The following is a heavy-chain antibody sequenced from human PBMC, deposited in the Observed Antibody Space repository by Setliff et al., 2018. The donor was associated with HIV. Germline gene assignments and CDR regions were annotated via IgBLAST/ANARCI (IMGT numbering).Heavy chain of an antibody. V-gene: IGHV5-51*01. J-gene: IGHJ6*02. D-gene: IGHD1-1*01. Sequence: PGESLKISCKGSAYSFTTFWIAWVRQMPGKGLEWMGIIYPGDSDTTYSPSFQGQVTISVDKSISTAYLQWSSLKASDSAMYYCARQTVHTTHSLDFGSPNRDYYYGMDVWGQGQVTVSS. CDR1: AYSFTTFW. CDR3: ARQTVHTTHSLDFGSPNRDYYYGMDV. CDR2: IYPGDSDT.